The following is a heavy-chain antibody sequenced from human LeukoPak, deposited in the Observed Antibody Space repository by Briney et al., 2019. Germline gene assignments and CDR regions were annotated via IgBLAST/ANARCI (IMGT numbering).Heavy chain of an antibody. Sequence: GGSLRLSCAASGFTFSSYGMHWVRQAPGKGLEWVAFIRYDGSNKYYADSVKGRFTISRDNSKNTLYLQMNSLRAEDTAVYYCANSAVYAISVSVWGQGTLVTVSS. CDR1: GFTFSSYG. D-gene: IGHD2-8*01. V-gene: IGHV3-30*02. CDR2: IRYDGSNK. J-gene: IGHJ4*02. CDR3: ANSAVYAISVSV.